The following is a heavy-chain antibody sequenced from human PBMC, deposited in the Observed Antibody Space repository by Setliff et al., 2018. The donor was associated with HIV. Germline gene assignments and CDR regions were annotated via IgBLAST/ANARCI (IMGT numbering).Heavy chain of an antibody. D-gene: IGHD3-22*01. CDR3: ARLSSGYKNWYFDL. V-gene: IGHV4-39*01. J-gene: IGHJ2*01. Sequence: PSETLSLTCTVSGGSISSSSYYWGWIRHSPGKGLEWIGSVYYSGNTYNNPSLKSRVTISVDTSKNQFSLKLSSVTAADTAAYYCARLSSGYKNWYFDLWGRGTLVTVSS. CDR1: GGSISSSSYY. CDR2: VYYSGNT.